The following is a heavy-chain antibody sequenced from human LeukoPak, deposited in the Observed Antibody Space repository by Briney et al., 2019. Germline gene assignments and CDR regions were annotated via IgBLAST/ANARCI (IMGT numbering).Heavy chain of an antibody. CDR1: GFPFGAYW. D-gene: IGHD2-15*01. CDR2: IKQDGNEK. CDR3: ARDRAVLVAATYSYYYYMDV. J-gene: IGHJ6*03. Sequence: GGSLRLSCAASGFPFGAYWMTWVRQAPGKGLEWVANIKQDGNEKYYVDFVKGRFAISRDNAKNSLYLDMNSLRAEDTAVYYCARDRAVLVAATYSYYYYMDVWGKGTTVTVSS. V-gene: IGHV3-7*01.